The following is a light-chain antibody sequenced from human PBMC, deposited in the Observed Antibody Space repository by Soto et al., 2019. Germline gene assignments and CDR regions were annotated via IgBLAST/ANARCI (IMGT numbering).Light chain of an antibody. V-gene: IGLV1-40*01. CDR2: DNT. CDR1: TSNIGTHWP. Sequence: QAVVTQPPSVSGAPGQKVTISCTGSTSNIGTHWPVHWFQQLPGTAPKLLIYDNTNRPSGVPDRFSGSKSGTSASLAITGLQAEDEADYYCQSYDNSLRAWVFGGGTQLTVL. J-gene: IGLJ3*02. CDR3: QSYDNSLRAWV.